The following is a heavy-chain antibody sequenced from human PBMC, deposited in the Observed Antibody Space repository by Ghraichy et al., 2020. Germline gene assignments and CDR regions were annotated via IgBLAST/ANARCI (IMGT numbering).Heavy chain of an antibody. CDR2: IIPIFGTA. CDR3: ARDRIEYSSSIGPYNWFDP. V-gene: IGHV1-69*05. J-gene: IGHJ5*02. Sequence: SVKVSGKASGGTFSSYAISWVRQAPGQGLEWMGGIIPIFGTANYAQKFQGRVTITTDESTSTAYMELSSLRSEDTAVYYCARDRIEYSSSIGPYNWFDPWGQGTLVTVSS. D-gene: IGHD6-6*01. CDR1: GGTFSSYA.